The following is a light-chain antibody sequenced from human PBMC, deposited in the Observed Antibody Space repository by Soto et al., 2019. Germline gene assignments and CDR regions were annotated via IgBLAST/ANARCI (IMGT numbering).Light chain of an antibody. J-gene: IGKJ1*01. Sequence: DIQMTQSPPSLSASVGDSVTITCRASRSVGRYLNWYQKRAGKAPKLLIYAASSLQTGVPSRFSGTGSATDFSLTIKSSQPEDAATYFCQQSGGSPWTFGQGTDVQI. CDR2: AAS. V-gene: IGKV1-39*01. CDR1: RSVGRY. CDR3: QQSGGSPWT.